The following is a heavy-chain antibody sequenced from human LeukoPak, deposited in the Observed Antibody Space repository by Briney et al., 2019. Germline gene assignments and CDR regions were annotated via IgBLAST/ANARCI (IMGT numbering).Heavy chain of an antibody. J-gene: IGHJ4*02. CDR3: ASMHVGPYNYGDYDPSFDY. V-gene: IGHV4-30-4*07. D-gene: IGHD4-17*01. CDR2: IYYSGST. Sequence: SETLSLTCTVSGGSISSGSYYWSWIRQPPGKGLEWIGYIYYSGSTYYNPSLKSRVTISVDTSKNQFSLKLSSVTAADTAVYYCASMHVGPYNYGDYDPSFDYWGQGTLVTVSS. CDR1: GGSISSGSYY.